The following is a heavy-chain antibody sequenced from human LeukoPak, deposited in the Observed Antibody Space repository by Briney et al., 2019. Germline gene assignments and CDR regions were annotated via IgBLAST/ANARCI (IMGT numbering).Heavy chain of an antibody. D-gene: IGHD1-26*01. CDR1: GFTFSSYA. Sequence: GGSLRLSCAASGFTFSSYAMHWVRQAPGKGLEYVSAISSNGGSTYYANSVKGRFTISRDNSKNTLYLQMGSLRAEDMAVYYCARGTGRGATFDYWGQGTLVTVSS. V-gene: IGHV3-64*01. CDR3: ARGTGRGATFDY. J-gene: IGHJ4*02. CDR2: ISSNGGST.